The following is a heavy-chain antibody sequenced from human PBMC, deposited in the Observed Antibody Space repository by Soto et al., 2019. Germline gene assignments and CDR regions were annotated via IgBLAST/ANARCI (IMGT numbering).Heavy chain of an antibody. CDR2: ISTVSSAT. J-gene: IGHJ6*02. Sequence: QVQLVESGGGLVKPGGSLRLSCAASGFTFSDYYMTWIRQAPGKGLEWVSFISTVSSATNYADSVKGRFTISRDNAKNLVYLQMESLRAEDTAVYYCVRYSGSYLSAYFYGMDVWGQGATVTVSS. V-gene: IGHV3-11*06. CDR1: GFTFSDYY. CDR3: VRYSGSYLSAYFYGMDV. D-gene: IGHD1-26*01.